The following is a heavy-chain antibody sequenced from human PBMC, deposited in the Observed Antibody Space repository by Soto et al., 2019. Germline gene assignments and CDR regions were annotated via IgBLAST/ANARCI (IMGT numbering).Heavy chain of an antibody. CDR1: GFSLSTSGMC. Sequence: GSGPTLVNPTQTLTLTCTFSGFSLSTSGMCVSWIRQPPGKALEWLALIDWDGDKYYSTSLKTRLTISKDTSKNQVVLTMTNMDPVDTATYYCARIPFRSSSSWYYFDYWGQGTLVTAPQ. CDR3: ARIPFRSSSSWYYFDY. J-gene: IGHJ4*02. V-gene: IGHV2-70*01. CDR2: IDWDGDK. D-gene: IGHD6-13*01.